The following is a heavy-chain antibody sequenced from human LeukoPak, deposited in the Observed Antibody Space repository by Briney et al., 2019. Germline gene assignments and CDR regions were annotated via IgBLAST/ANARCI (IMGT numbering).Heavy chain of an antibody. Sequence: SETLSLTCAVYGGSFSGYYWSWIRQPPGKGLEWIGEINHSGSTNYNPSLKSRVTISVDTSKNQFSLKLSSVTAADTAVYYCARHHCSSTSCYGEKQYYYYYMDVWGKGTTVTISS. D-gene: IGHD2-2*01. J-gene: IGHJ6*03. CDR1: GGSFSGYY. V-gene: IGHV4-34*01. CDR3: ARHHCSSTSCYGEKQYYYYYMDV. CDR2: INHSGST.